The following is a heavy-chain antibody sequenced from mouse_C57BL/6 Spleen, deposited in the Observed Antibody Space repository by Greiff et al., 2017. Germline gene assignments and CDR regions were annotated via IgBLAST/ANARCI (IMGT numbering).Heavy chain of an antibody. CDR3: ARDGSYDCGSSLYWYFDV. CDR1: GFTFSDYY. Sequence: EVKLQESEGGLVQPGSSMQLSCTASGFTFSDYYMAWVRQVPEKGLEWVANINYDGSSTYYLDSLKSRFIISRDNARYILYLQMSSLKSEDTATYDCARDGSYDCGSSLYWYFDVWGTGTTVTVSS. V-gene: IGHV5-16*01. CDR2: INYDGSST. D-gene: IGHD1-1*01. J-gene: IGHJ1*03.